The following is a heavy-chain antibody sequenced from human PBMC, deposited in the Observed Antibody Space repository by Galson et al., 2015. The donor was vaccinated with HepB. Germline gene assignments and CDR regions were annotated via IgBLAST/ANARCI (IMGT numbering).Heavy chain of an antibody. CDR3: ARAPVDPDDSLSGFDY. CDR1: GFTFSKYW. D-gene: IGHD3-9*01. Sequence: SLRLSCAPSGFTFSKYWMTWVRQAPGKGLEWVGNISEDGSEKFYGDSVKGRFTISRDNAEKSLFLQMNSLRSEDTAVYYCARAPVDPDDSLSGFDYWGQGTLVTVSS. J-gene: IGHJ4*02. V-gene: IGHV3-7*03. CDR2: ISEDGSEK.